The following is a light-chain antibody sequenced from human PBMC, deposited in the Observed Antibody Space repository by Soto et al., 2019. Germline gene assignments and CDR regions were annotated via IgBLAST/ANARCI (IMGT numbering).Light chain of an antibody. CDR1: QSVNINY. J-gene: IGKJ4*01. Sequence: EIVLTQSPATLSFYHGGRATLSCVASQSVNINYLAWYQQKPGLAPRLLIYDASSRATGIPDRFSGSGSGTDFILTLSRLEPEDFAVYYCQQYGSTPLTFGGGTKVDI. V-gene: IGKV3D-20*01. CDR2: DAS. CDR3: QQYGSTPLT.